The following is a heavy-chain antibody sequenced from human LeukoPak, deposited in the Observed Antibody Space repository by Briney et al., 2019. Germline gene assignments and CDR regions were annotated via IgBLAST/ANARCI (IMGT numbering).Heavy chain of an antibody. Sequence: SETLSLTCTVSGGSISSSSYYWGWIRQPPGKGLEWIGSIYYSGSTNYNPSLKSRVTISVDTSKNQFSLKLSSVTAADTAVYYCARPRGDCSSTSCHDAFDIWGQGTMVTVSS. D-gene: IGHD2-2*01. CDR1: GGSISSSSYY. J-gene: IGHJ3*02. CDR3: ARPRGDCSSTSCHDAFDI. CDR2: IYYSGST. V-gene: IGHV4-39*07.